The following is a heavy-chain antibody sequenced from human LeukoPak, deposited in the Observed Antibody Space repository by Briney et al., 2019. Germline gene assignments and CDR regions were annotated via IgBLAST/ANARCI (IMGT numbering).Heavy chain of an antibody. CDR1: GYSFTKYW. V-gene: IGHV5-51*01. CDR2: IYPGDSDT. J-gene: IGHJ5*02. CDR3: ARGYYSDSSGYYYVVPYSWFDP. D-gene: IGHD3-22*01. Sequence: GESLKISCKGSGYSFTKYWIGWVRQMPGKGLEWMGIIYPGDSDTRYSPSFQGQVTISADKSISTAYLQWSSLEASDTAMYYCARGYYSDSSGYYYVVPYSWFDPWGQGTLVTVSS.